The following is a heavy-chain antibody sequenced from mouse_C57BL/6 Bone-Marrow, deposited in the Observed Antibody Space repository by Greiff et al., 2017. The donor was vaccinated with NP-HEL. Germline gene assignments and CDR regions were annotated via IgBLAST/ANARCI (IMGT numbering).Heavy chain of an antibody. CDR2: IFPGSGST. J-gene: IGHJ2*01. Sequence: QVHVKQSGPELVKPGASVKISCKASGYTFTDYYINWVKQRPGQGLEWIGWIFPGSGSTYYNEKFKGKATLTVDKSSSTAYMLLSSLTSEDSAVYFCARSGYGNYLYYWGQGTTLTVSS. D-gene: IGHD2-1*01. CDR1: GYTFTDYY. CDR3: ARSGYGNYLYY. V-gene: IGHV1-75*01.